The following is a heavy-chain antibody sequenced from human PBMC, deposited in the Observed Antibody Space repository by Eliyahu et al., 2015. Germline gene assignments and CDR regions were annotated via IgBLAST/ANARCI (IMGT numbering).Heavy chain of an antibody. CDR1: GGSFSGYY. Sequence: QVQLQQWGAGLLKPSETLSLTCAVYGGSFSGYYWSWIRQPPGKGLEWIGEINHSGSTNYNPSLKSRVTISVDTSKNQFSLKLSSVTAADTAVYYCARTSPGDYWGQGTLVTVSS. CDR2: INHSGST. J-gene: IGHJ4*02. D-gene: IGHD2-2*01. V-gene: IGHV4-34*01. CDR3: ARTSPGDY.